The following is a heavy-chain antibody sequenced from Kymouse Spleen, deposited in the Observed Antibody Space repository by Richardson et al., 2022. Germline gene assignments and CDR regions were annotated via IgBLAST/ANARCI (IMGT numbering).Heavy chain of an antibody. Sequence: QVQLQESGPGLVKPSETLSLTCTVSGGSISSYYWSWIRQPPGKGLEWIGYIYYSGSTNYNPSLKSRVTISVDTSKNQFSLKLSSVTAADTAVYYCAREMELFFDYWGQGTLVTVSS. J-gene: IGHJ4*02. D-gene: IGHD1-7*01. V-gene: IGHV4-59*01. CDR2: IYYSGST. CDR3: AREMELFFDY. CDR1: GGSISSYY.